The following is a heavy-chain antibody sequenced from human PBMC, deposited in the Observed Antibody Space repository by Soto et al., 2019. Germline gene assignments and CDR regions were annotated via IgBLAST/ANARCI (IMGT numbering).Heavy chain of an antibody. J-gene: IGHJ4*02. CDR2: INHSGST. Sequence: QVQLQQWGAGLLKPSETLSLTCAVYGGSFSGYYWTWIRQPPGTGLEWIGEINHSGSTNYNPSLKSRVTISVDTSNNQFYLKLTSVTAADTAVYYCARDKITARVDYWGQGALVTVSS. D-gene: IGHD3-10*01. CDR3: ARDKITARVDY. CDR1: GGSFSGYY. V-gene: IGHV4-34*01.